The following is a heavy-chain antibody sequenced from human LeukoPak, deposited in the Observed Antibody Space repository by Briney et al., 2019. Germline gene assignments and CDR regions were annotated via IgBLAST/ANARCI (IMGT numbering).Heavy chain of an antibody. CDR2: ITASGTAM. Sequence: TGGSLRLSCAASGFTFSSYSMNWVRQAPGKGLEWVSHITASGTAMFYADSVKGRFTISRDNAKNSLYLQMNSLRAEDTAVYYCAKGGGSYGYWGQGTLVTVSS. D-gene: IGHD1-26*01. CDR3: AKGGGSYGY. V-gene: IGHV3-48*01. J-gene: IGHJ4*02. CDR1: GFTFSSYS.